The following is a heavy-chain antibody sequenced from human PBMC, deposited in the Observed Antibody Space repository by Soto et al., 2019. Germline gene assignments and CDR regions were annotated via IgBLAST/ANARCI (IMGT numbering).Heavy chain of an antibody. J-gene: IGHJ6*02. CDR1: GFTFSSYG. Sequence: QVQLVESGGGVVQPGRSLRLSCAASGFTFSSYGMHWVRQAPGKGLERVAVISYDGSNRYYADFVKSRFTIARDHTKNTLYPQMKSLRADDTAVYYCAKDLSVTDGMDVWGQGTTVTVSS. V-gene: IGHV3-30*18. CDR3: AKDLSVTDGMDV. CDR2: ISYDGSNR. D-gene: IGHD4-17*01.